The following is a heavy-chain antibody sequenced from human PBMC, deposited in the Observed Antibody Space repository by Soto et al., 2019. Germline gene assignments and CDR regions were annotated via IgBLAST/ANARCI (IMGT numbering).Heavy chain of an antibody. D-gene: IGHD3-10*01. V-gene: IGHV1-46*01. CDR3: ARGRISPYYYGSGSYYREVDY. CDR1: GYTFTSYY. CDR2: INPSGGYT. J-gene: IGHJ4*02. Sequence: GASVKVSCKASGYTFTSYYMNWVRQAPGQGLEWLGIINPSGGYTTYAQRFLGRVTMTSDTSTSTVHMELGSLTSEDTAVYYCARGRISPYYYGSGSYYREVDYWGQGTLVTVSS.